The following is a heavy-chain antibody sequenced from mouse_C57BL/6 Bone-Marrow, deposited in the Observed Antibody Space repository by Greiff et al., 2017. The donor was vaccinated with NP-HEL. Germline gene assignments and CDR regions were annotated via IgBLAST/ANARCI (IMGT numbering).Heavy chain of an antibody. CDR2: ISGGGGNT. V-gene: IGHV5-9*04. J-gene: IGHJ2*01. Sequence: EVKLMESGGGLVKPGGSLKLSCAASGFTFSSYTMSWVRQTPEQRLEWVATISGGGGNTYYPDSVKGRFTISRDNAKNTLYLQMSSLRSEYTAVYYCARQGEGSSGLFDYWGQGTTLTVSS. CDR1: GFTFSSYT. D-gene: IGHD3-2*02. CDR3: ARQGEGSSGLFDY.